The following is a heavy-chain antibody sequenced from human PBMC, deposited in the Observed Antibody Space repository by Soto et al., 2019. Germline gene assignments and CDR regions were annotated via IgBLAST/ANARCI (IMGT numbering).Heavy chain of an antibody. CDR3: ARQVDYYDSSGYYYFDY. Sequence: GGSLRLSCAASGFTFSSYWMHWVRQAPGKGLVWVSRINSDGSSTSYADSVKGRFTISRDNAKNTLYLQMNSLRAEDTAVYYCARQVDYYDSSGYYYFDYWGQGTLVTVSS. V-gene: IGHV3-74*01. CDR2: INSDGSST. J-gene: IGHJ4*02. CDR1: GFTFSSYW. D-gene: IGHD3-22*01.